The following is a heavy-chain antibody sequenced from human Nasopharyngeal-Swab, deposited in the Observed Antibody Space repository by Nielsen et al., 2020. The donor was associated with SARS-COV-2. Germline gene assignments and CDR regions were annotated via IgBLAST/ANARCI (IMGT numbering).Heavy chain of an antibody. J-gene: IGHJ6*03. CDR3: AHITRGLERDTIFGVPLASLSYYYMDV. CDR2: IYWDDAQ. V-gene: IGHV2-5*02. Sequence: SGPTLVKPTQTLTLTCSFSGFSLTTSGVGVAWIRHPPGKALEWLAIIYWDDAQRHNPSLKTRPPIPKDTSKYQVVLTLTNMGPVDSGTYYCAHITRGLERDTIFGVPLASLSYYYMDVWGKGTTVTVS. D-gene: IGHD3-3*01. CDR1: GFSLTTSGVG.